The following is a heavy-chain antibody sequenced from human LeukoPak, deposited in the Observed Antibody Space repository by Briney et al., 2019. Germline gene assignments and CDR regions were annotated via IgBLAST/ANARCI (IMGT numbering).Heavy chain of an antibody. V-gene: IGHV3-30*02. CDR1: GFSFSSYG. CDR3: AKDIEYQLPLPCAFDI. CDR2: IRYDGSNK. Sequence: PGGSLRLSCAASGFSFSSYGMHWVRQAPGKGLEWVAFIRYDGSNKYYVDSVKGRFTISRDNSKNTLYLQMNSLRAEDTAVYYCAKDIEYQLPLPCAFDIWGQGTMVTVS. D-gene: IGHD2-2*01. J-gene: IGHJ3*02.